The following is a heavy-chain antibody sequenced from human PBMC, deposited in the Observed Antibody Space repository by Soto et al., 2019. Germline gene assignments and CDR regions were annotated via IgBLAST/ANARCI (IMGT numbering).Heavy chain of an antibody. CDR2: IKSDGTST. CDR3: AQLGLMTFSHKHYFNH. Sequence: EVQLLESAGDLVQPGGSLRLSCVASGFSFDNYGMSWVRQAPGKGLEWVSAIKSDGTSTYYAASVKDRFTISRDNSKNTLYLQLNSLRAEDTAIYYCAQLGLMTFSHKHYFNHWGRGTLVTVSS. D-gene: IGHD3-16*01. J-gene: IGHJ4*02. V-gene: IGHV3-23*01. CDR1: GFSFDNYG.